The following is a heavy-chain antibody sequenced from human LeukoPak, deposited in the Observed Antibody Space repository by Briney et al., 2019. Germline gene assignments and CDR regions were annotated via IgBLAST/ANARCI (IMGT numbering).Heavy chain of an antibody. Sequence: PSEPLSLTCPVSGGSISSYPWSWIRQPPGKGLEWIGYIYYSGNTNYNPSLKSRVTISADTSKNQVSLKLNSVTAADTAVYYCVGYGSGSYRGWFDPWGQGNLVIVSS. V-gene: IGHV4-59*08. J-gene: IGHJ5*02. CDR2: IYYSGNT. CDR3: VGYGSGSYRGWFDP. CDR1: GGSISSYP. D-gene: IGHD3-10*01.